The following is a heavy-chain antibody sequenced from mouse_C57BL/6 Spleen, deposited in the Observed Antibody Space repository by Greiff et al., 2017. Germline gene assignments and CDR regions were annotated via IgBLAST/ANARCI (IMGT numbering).Heavy chain of an antibody. CDR1: GFTFSDYY. Sequence: EVMLVESGGGLVQPGGSLKLSCAASGFTFSDYYMYWVRQTPEKRLEWVAYISNGGGSTYYPDTVKGRFTISRDNAKNTLYLQMSRLKSEDTAMYYCARRGGTFDWYFDVWGTGTTVTVSS. V-gene: IGHV5-12*01. CDR3: ARRGGTFDWYFDV. CDR2: ISNGGGST. J-gene: IGHJ1*03. D-gene: IGHD4-1*01.